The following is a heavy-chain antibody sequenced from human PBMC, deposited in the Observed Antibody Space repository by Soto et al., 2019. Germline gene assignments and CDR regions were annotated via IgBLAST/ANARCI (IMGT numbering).Heavy chain of an antibody. Sequence: SETLSLTCTVSGGSISSGGYYWSWIRQHPGKGLEWIGYIYYSGSTYYNTSLKSRVTISVDTSKNHFSLKLSSVTAADTALFYCALGTYYYDSSGYYYWFDPWGQGTLVTVSS. V-gene: IGHV4-31*03. CDR3: ALGTYYYDSSGYYYWFDP. CDR2: IYYSGST. D-gene: IGHD3-22*01. CDR1: GGSISSGGYY. J-gene: IGHJ5*02.